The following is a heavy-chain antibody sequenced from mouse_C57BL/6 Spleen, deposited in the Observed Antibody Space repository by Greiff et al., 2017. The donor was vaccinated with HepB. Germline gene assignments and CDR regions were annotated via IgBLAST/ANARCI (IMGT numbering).Heavy chain of an antibody. CDR2: INPSSGYT. CDR3: AKLTGTGYFDV. V-gene: IGHV1-4*01. CDR1: GYTFTSYT. J-gene: IGHJ1*03. D-gene: IGHD4-1*01. Sequence: QVQLQQSGAELARPGASVKMSCKASGYTFTSYTMHWVKQRPGQGLEWIGYINPSSGYTKYNQKFKDKATLTADKSSSTAYMQLSSLASEDSAVDYCAKLTGTGYFDVWGTGTTVTVSS.